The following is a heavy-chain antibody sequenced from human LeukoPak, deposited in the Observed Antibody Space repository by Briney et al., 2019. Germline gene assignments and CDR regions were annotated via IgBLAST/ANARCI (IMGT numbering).Heavy chain of an antibody. CDR3: ARAIRITFGGVIWYYFDY. J-gene: IGHJ4*02. CDR1: GYTFTSYA. D-gene: IGHD3-16*01. V-gene: IGHV1-3*01. CDR2: INAGNGNT. Sequence: VASVKVSCKASGYTFTSYAMHWVRQAPGQRLEWMGWINAGNGNTKYSQKFQGRVTITRNTSISTAYMELSSLRSEDTAVYYCARAIRITFGGVIWYYFDYWGQGTLVTVSS.